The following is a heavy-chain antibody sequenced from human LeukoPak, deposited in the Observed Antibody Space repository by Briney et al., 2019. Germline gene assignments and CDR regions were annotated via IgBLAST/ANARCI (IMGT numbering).Heavy chain of an antibody. D-gene: IGHD3-3*01. CDR2: IDEDGKTI. V-gene: IGHV3-74*01. J-gene: IGHJ5*02. CDR3: VSDLCGGDDQ. Sequence: VWVSRIDEDGKTIDYADSVKGRFTISRDNAKDTLYLQMSSLRDEDTAVYYCVSDLCGGDDQWGRGTLVTVSS.